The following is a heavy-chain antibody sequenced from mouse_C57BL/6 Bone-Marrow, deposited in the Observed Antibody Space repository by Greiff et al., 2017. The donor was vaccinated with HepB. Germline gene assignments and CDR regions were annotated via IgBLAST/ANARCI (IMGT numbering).Heavy chain of an antibody. CDR3: TRGGLWFAY. CDR1: GFTFSSYA. V-gene: IGHV5-9-1*02. CDR2: ISSGGDYI. J-gene: IGHJ3*01. Sequence: EVKVVESGEGLVKPGGSLKLSCAASGFTFSSYAMSWVRQTPEKRLVWVAYISSGGDYIYYADTVKGRFTISRDNARNTLYLQMSSLKSEDTAMYYCTRGGLWFAYWGQGTLVTVSA.